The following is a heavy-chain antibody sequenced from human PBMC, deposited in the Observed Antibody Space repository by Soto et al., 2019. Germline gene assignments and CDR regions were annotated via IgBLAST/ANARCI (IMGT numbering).Heavy chain of an antibody. D-gene: IGHD6-13*01. CDR2: INAGNGNT. Sequence: ASVKVSCKASGYTFTSYAMHWVRQAPGQRLEWMGWINAGNGNTKYSQKFQGRVTITRDTSASTAYMGLSSLRSEDTAVYYCARDLGQQLATGYWGQGTLVTVSS. V-gene: IGHV1-3*01. CDR1: GYTFTSYA. CDR3: ARDLGQQLATGY. J-gene: IGHJ4*02.